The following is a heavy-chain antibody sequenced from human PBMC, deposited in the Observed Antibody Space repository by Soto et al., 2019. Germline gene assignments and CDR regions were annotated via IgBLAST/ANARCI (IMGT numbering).Heavy chain of an antibody. V-gene: IGHV1-18*01. CDR3: ARGYYGSGSYIYYGMDV. CDR2: ISAYNGNT. CDR1: GYTFTSYG. J-gene: IGHJ6*02. D-gene: IGHD3-10*01. Sequence: ASVKVSCKASGYTFTSYGISWVRQAPGQGLEWMGWISAYNGNTNYAQKLQGRVTMTTATSTSTAYMELRSLRSDDTAVYYCARGYYGSGSYIYYGMDVWGQGTTVTVSS.